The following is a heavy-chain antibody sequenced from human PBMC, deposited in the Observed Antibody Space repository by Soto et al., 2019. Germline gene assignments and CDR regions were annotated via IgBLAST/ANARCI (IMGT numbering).Heavy chain of an antibody. CDR1: VGSISSGGYY. Sequence: TLSLTCAFSVGSISSGGYYWSWIRQPPGKGLEWIGYIFYSGSTYYNPSLKSRLTISVDTSKNQFSLKLSSVTAADTAVYYCARGASSGQLYFDYWGQGTLVTVSS. D-gene: IGHD3-22*01. CDR2: IFYSGST. J-gene: IGHJ4*02. CDR3: ARGASSGQLYFDY. V-gene: IGHV4-30-4*01.